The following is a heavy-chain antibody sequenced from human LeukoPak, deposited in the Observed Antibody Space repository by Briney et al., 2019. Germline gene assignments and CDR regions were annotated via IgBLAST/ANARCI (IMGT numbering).Heavy chain of an antibody. CDR3: ARRLDAYSSSWNWYFDL. V-gene: IGHV3-48*04. CDR1: GFTFSSHH. Sequence: GGSLRLSCAASGFTFSSHHMHWVRQAPGKGLEWVSYITSGSSTMYYVDSVKGRFTISRDNAKNSLYLQMNSLRAEDTAVYYCARRLDAYSSSWNWYFDLWGRGTLVTVSS. J-gene: IGHJ2*01. CDR2: ITSGSSTM. D-gene: IGHD6-13*01.